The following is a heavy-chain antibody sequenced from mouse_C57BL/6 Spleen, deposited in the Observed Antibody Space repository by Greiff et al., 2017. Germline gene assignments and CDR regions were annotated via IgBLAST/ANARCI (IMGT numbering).Heavy chain of an antibody. CDR2: IYPGSGNT. CDR3: ARNANWAHYFDY. Sequence: QVQLQQSGPELVKPGASVKISCKASGYSFTSYYIHWVKQRPGQGLEWIGWIYPGSGNTKYNEKFKGKATLTADTSSSTAYMQLSSLTSEDSAVYYCARNANWAHYFDYWGQGTTLTVSS. J-gene: IGHJ2*01. D-gene: IGHD4-1*01. V-gene: IGHV1-66*01. CDR1: GYSFTSYY.